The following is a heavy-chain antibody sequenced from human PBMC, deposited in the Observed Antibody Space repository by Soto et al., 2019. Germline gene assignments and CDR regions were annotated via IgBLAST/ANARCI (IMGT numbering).Heavy chain of an antibody. CDR2: ISGSGGST. Sequence: GGSLRLSCAASGFTFSSYSMSWVRQAPGKGLEWVSAISGSGGSTYYADSVKGRFTISRDNSKNTLYLQMNSLRAEDTAVYYCAKAPYYYDSSGYYRYWGQGTLVTVSS. V-gene: IGHV3-23*01. D-gene: IGHD3-22*01. J-gene: IGHJ4*02. CDR1: GFTFSSYS. CDR3: AKAPYYYDSSGYYRY.